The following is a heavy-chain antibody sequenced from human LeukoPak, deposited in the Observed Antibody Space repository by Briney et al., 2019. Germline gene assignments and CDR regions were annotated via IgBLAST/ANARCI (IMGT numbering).Heavy chain of an antibody. CDR2: VNRDGSET. CDR1: GFTLSNHW. Sequence: GGSLRLSCAASGFTLSNHWMTWVRQVPGRGPEWVANVNRDGSETYYLDSVKGRFTISRDNAENSLYLQMNSLRAEDTALYYCVRNNAMDVWGQGTTVIVSS. CDR3: VRNNAMDV. J-gene: IGHJ6*02. V-gene: IGHV3-7*03. D-gene: IGHD2-8*01.